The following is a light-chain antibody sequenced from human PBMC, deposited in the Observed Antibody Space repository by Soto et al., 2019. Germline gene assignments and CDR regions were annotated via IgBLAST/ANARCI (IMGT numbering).Light chain of an antibody. J-gene: IGKJ1*01. CDR1: QGISSY. CDR3: QKYNSAPWT. V-gene: IGKV1-27*01. Sequence: IQLTQSPSSLSASVGDSVTITCRASQGISSYLAWYQQKPGKAPNLLIYGSSTLQTGVPSRFSGGGSGTDFTLTISSLQPEDVATYYCQKYNSAPWTFGQGTKVDIK. CDR2: GSS.